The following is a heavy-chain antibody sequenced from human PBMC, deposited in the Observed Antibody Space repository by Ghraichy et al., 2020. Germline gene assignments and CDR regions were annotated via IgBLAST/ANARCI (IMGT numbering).Heavy chain of an antibody. CDR1: GGSISSYY. Sequence: SETLSLTCTVSGGSISSYYWSWIRQPPGKGLEWIGYIYYSGSTNYNPSLKSRVTISVDTSKNQFSLKLSSVTAADTAVYYCAREIPPTYYYDSSGYTANWYFDLWGRGTLVTVSS. D-gene: IGHD3-22*01. CDR2: IYYSGST. V-gene: IGHV4-59*01. CDR3: AREIPPTYYYDSSGYTANWYFDL. J-gene: IGHJ2*01.